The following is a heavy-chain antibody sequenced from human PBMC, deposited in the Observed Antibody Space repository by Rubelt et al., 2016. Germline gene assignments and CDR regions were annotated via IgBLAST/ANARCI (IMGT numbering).Heavy chain of an antibody. J-gene: IGHJ4*02. V-gene: IGHV3-7*01. CDR1: GFTLSSYW. CDR3: ARRRGSYHFDY. CDR2: IKQDGSEK. D-gene: IGHD1-26*01. Sequence: GGGLVQPGGSLRLSCAASGFTLSSYWMSWVRQAPGKGLEWVANIKQDGSEKYYVDSVKGRFTISRDNAKNSLYLQMNSLRAEDTAVYYCARRRGSYHFDYWGQGTQVTVSS.